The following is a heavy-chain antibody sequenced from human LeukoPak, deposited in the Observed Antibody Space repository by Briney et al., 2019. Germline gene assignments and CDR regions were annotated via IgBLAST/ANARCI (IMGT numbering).Heavy chain of an antibody. J-gene: IGHJ4*02. Sequence: GGSLRLSCAASGFTFSSYAMSWVRQAPGKGLEWVSTVSGSGGSTYYADSVKGRFTISRDNSKNTLYLQMNSLRAEDTAVYYCAKDPPGYSSGWQNPRRGQGTLVTVSS. D-gene: IGHD6-19*01. CDR2: VSGSGGST. CDR3: AKDPPGYSSGWQNPR. V-gene: IGHV3-23*01. CDR1: GFTFSSYA.